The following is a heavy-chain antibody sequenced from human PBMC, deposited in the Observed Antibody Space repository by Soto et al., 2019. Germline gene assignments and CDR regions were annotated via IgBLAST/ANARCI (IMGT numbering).Heavy chain of an antibody. CDR2: IIPIFGTA. D-gene: IGHD2-2*01. J-gene: IGHJ6*02. CDR3: ARASCSSTSCYVRYYYYYGMDV. V-gene: IGHV1-69*13. CDR1: GGTFSSYA. Sequence: SVKVSCKASGGTFSSYAISWVRQAPGQGLEWMGGIIPIFGTANYAQKFQGRVTITADESTSTAYMELSSLRSEDTAVYYCARASCSSTSCYVRYYYYYGMDVWGQGTTVTVSS.